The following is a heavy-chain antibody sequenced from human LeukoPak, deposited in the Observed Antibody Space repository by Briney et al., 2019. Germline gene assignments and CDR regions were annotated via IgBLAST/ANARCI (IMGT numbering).Heavy chain of an antibody. CDR1: GYTFTGYD. J-gene: IGHJ4*02. D-gene: IGHD5-12*01. CDR3: ARVNSGYDLGYCDY. Sequence: GASVKVSCKASGYTFTGYDMHWVRQAPGQGLEWMGWINPNSGGTNYAQKFQGWVTMTRDMSISTAYMELSRLRSDDTAVYYCARVNSGYDLGYCDYWGQGTLVTVSS. V-gene: IGHV1-2*04. CDR2: INPNSGGT.